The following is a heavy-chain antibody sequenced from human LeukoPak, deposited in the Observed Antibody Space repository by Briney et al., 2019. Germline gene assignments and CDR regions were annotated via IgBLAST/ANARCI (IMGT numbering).Heavy chain of an antibody. Sequence: PGGSLRLSCAASGFTFDDYAMHWVRQAPGKGLEWVSGISWNSGSIGYADSVKGRFTISRDNAKNSLYLQMNSLRAEDTALYYCAKDMAARPPADYFDYWGQGTLVTVSS. V-gene: IGHV3-9*01. CDR2: ISWNSGSI. D-gene: IGHD6-6*01. J-gene: IGHJ4*02. CDR3: AKDMAARPPADYFDY. CDR1: GFTFDDYA.